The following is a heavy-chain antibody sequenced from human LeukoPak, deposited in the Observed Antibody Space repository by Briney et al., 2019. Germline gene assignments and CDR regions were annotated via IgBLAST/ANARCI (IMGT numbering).Heavy chain of an antibody. Sequence: ASVKVSCKASGYTFTSYGISWVRQAPGQGLEWMGWINTNSGYTNYAQKLQGRVTMTTDTSTSTSYMELRSLRSDDTAVYYCARGQDLGLELFDYWGQGTLVTVSS. CDR2: INTNSGYT. CDR3: ARGQDLGLELFDY. D-gene: IGHD1-7*01. V-gene: IGHV1-18*01. J-gene: IGHJ4*02. CDR1: GYTFTSYG.